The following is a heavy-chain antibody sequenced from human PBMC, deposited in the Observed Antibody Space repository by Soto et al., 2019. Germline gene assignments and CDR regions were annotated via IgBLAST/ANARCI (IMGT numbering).Heavy chain of an antibody. D-gene: IGHD3-22*01. CDR2: IIPIFGTA. Sequence: QVQLVQSGAEVKKPGSSVKVSCKASGGTFSSYAISWVRQAPGQGLEWMGGIIPIFGTANHAQKFQGRVTITADESTSTAYMELSSLRSEDTAVYYCARIAYYYDSSGYSNLYYYYGMDVWGQGTTVTVSS. CDR1: GGTFSSYA. J-gene: IGHJ6*02. V-gene: IGHV1-69*01. CDR3: ARIAYYYDSSGYSNLYYYYGMDV.